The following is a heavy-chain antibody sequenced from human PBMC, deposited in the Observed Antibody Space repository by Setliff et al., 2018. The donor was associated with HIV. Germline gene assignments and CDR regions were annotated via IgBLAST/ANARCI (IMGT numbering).Heavy chain of an antibody. CDR2: INPSGGST. Sequence: ASVKVSCKASGYTFTSYYIHWVRQAPGQGLEWMGIINPSGGSTNYAQKFQDRVTMTRDTSTTTVYMDLRSLRSEDTAVYYCARAKGRLSDFDIWGQGTMVTVSS. CDR1: GYTFTSYY. V-gene: IGHV1-46*01. CDR3: ARAKGRLSDFDI. J-gene: IGHJ3*02.